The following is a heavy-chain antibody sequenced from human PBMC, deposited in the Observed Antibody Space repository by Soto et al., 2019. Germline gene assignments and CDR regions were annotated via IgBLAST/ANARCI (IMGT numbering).Heavy chain of an antibody. V-gene: IGHV1-8*01. CDR1: GYTFTSYD. CDR3: ARGYGGNSGWFDP. J-gene: IGHJ5*02. Sequence: ASVKVSCKASGYTFTSYDINWVRQAPGRGLEWMGWMKPNSDSTGFAQKFQGRVSMTRDTSISTVYMELSSLTFEDTAVYYCARGYGGNSGWFDPWGQGTLVTVSS. CDR2: MKPNSDST. D-gene: IGHD4-17*01.